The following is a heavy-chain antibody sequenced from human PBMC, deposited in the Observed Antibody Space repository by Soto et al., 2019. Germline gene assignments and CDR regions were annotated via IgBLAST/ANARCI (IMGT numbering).Heavy chain of an antibody. CDR2: IYWDDDK. J-gene: IGHJ4*02. CDR1: GFSLTTGGVG. V-gene: IGHV2-5*02. Sequence: QITLKESGPTLVKPTQTLTLTCTFSGFSLTTGGVGVGWIRQPPGKALEWLALIYWDDDKRYSPSLKSRLTITKDTSKNQVVLTMTTVDPLDTATYFCAHGSFYDFLTGLRGRFDYWGQGALVTVSS. D-gene: IGHD3-9*01. CDR3: AHGSFYDFLTGLRGRFDY.